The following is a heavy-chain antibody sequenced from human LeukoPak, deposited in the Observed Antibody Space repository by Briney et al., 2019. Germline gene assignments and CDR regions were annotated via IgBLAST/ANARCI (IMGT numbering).Heavy chain of an antibody. CDR2: MWSDRDDQ. CDR3: ARGVGNGYSGYGFRWYDL. J-gene: IGHJ5*02. V-gene: IGHV3-33*01. D-gene: IGHD5-12*01. Sequence: PGRSLRLSCAASGFTFRNHGLHWVRQAPGEGLEWVAVMWSDRDDQYYADSVKGRFTISRDNSKNTLNLQMNSLRVEDTALYYCARGVGNGYSGYGFRWYDLWGQGTLVTVSS. CDR1: GFTFRNHG.